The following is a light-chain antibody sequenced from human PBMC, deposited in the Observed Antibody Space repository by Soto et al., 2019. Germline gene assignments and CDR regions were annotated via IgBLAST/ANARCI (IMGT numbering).Light chain of an antibody. CDR1: QSISSW. Sequence: DIQMTQSPSTLSASVGDRVTITCRDSQSISSWLAWYQQKPGKATKLLIYKASSLESGVPSRFSGSGSGTEFTLTISSLQPDDFATYYCQQYNSYSWTFGQGTKVDIK. CDR2: KAS. CDR3: QQYNSYSWT. V-gene: IGKV1-5*03. J-gene: IGKJ1*01.